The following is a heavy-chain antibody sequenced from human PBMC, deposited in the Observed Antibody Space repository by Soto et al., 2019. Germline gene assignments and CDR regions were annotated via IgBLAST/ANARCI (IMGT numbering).Heavy chain of an antibody. V-gene: IGHV3-23*01. CDR2: ISGSGGST. D-gene: IGHD3-16*01. CDR1: GFTFSIYA. CDR3: AKESSGGGVDHLDY. J-gene: IGHJ4*02. Sequence: EVQLLDSGGGLVQPGGSLRLSCAASGFTFSIYAMSWVRQAPGEGLERVSSISGSGGSTYYAGSVKGRFTISRDNSKNTVYLHINSLRAEDTALYYCAKESSGGGVDHLDYWGQGTLVTVSS.